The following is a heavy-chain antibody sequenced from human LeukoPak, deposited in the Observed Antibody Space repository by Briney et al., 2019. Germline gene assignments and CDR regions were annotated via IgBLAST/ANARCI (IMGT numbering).Heavy chain of an antibody. CDR1: GFTFNSHA. CDR3: AKDSYSSGWHATYNWFDP. D-gene: IGHD6-19*01. CDR2: ISGSGGST. J-gene: IGHJ5*02. V-gene: IGHV3-23*01. Sequence: GGSLRLSCAASGFTFNSHAMSWVRQAPGKGLEWVSAISGSGGSTYYADSVKGRFTISRDNSKNTLYLQMNSLRAEDTAVYYCAKDSYSSGWHATYNWFDPWGQGTLVTVSS.